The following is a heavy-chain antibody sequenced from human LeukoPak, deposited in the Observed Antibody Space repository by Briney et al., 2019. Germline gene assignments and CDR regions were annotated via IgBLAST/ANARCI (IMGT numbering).Heavy chain of an antibody. CDR2: ISSNGGTT. CDR3: ARWGSISCYDY. CDR1: GFTFSSSA. Sequence: GGSLRLSCAASGFTFSSSAMHWVRQAPGKGLEYVSAISSNGGTTYYANSVKGRFTISRDNSKNTLYLQMGSLRGDDMAVYYCARWGSISCYDYWGQGTLVTVSS. V-gene: IGHV3-64*01. D-gene: IGHD2-15*01. J-gene: IGHJ4*02.